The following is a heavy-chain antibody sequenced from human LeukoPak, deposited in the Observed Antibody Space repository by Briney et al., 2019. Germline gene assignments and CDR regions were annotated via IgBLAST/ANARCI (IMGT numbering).Heavy chain of an antibody. CDR2: IYPGDSDT. D-gene: IGHD2-15*01. J-gene: IGHJ6*02. V-gene: IGHV5-51*01. Sequence: GESLKISCKGSGYSFTSYWIGWVRQMPGKGLEWMGIIYPGDSDTRYSPSFQGQVTISADKSISTAYLQWSSLKASDTAMYYCARQEIPAPTPYYYYGMDVWGQGTTVTVSS. CDR1: GYSFTSYW. CDR3: ARQEIPAPTPYYYYGMDV.